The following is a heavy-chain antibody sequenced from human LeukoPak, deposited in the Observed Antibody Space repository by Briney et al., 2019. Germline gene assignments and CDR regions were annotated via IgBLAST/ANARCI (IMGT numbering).Heavy chain of an antibody. Sequence: ASVKVSCKASGGTFSSYAISWVRQAPGQGLEWMGRINPNSGGTNYAQKFQGRVTMTRDTSISTAYMELSRLRSDDTAVYYCARRHCSSTSCCWSTFDYWGQGTLVTVSS. CDR1: GGTFSSYA. D-gene: IGHD2-2*01. CDR2: INPNSGGT. CDR3: ARRHCSSTSCCWSTFDY. V-gene: IGHV1-2*06. J-gene: IGHJ4*02.